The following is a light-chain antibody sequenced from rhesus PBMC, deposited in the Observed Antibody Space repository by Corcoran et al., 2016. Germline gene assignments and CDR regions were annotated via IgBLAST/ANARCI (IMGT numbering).Light chain of an antibody. J-gene: IGKJ4*01. CDR2: RAS. Sequence: DIQMTQSPSSLSASVGDRVTITCRASQDIYNWLAWYRQKPGRAPKLLIYRASRLATGVPSRLRGSGSGTDFTLTISSLQPEDIATYYCQQHSDTPLTFGGGTRVDLK. CDR1: QDIYNW. V-gene: IGKV1-69*01. CDR3: QQHSDTPLT.